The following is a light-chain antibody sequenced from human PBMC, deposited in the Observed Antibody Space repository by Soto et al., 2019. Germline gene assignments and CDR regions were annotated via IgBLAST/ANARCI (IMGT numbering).Light chain of an antibody. J-gene: IGKJ5*01. V-gene: IGKV1-39*01. CDR2: ATS. CDR3: QQSYSTPH. CDR1: QSISSY. Sequence: DIQMTQSLSYLSASVGDRVSITCRAIQSISSYLNWYQQKPGKAPKLMIYATSSLQSGVPSRFSGSGSGTHFTLTISSLQPEDFATYYCQQSYSTPHFGQGTRLEIK.